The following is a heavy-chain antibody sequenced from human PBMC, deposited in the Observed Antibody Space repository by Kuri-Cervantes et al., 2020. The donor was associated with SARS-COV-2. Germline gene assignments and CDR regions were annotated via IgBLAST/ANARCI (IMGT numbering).Heavy chain of an antibody. CDR3: AAERYEWLAYAYYFDL. Sequence: GGSLRLSCAASGFTFSSYAMSWVRQAPGKGLEWVALISYDETYKYYADSVEGRFTISRDNSENTLYLQMNSLRAEDTAMYYCAAERYEWLAYAYYFDLWGQGTLVTVSS. J-gene: IGHJ4*02. D-gene: IGHD6-19*01. CDR1: GFTFSSYA. V-gene: IGHV3-30*03. CDR2: ISYDETYK.